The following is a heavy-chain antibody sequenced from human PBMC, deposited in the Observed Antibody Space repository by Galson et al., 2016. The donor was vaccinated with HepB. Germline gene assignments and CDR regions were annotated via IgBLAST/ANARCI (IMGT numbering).Heavy chain of an antibody. V-gene: IGHV1-46*01. J-gene: IGHJ4*02. Sequence: SVKVSCKASGYTFTSYYMHWVRQAPGQGLEWMGLINPSGGSTTSAQNCQGSVTMTRDTSTSTVYMELSSLRSEDTAVYYCARVTTPAYYFDYWGQGTLVTVSS. D-gene: IGHD1-26*01. CDR1: GYTFTSYY. CDR3: ARVTTPAYYFDY. CDR2: INPSGGST.